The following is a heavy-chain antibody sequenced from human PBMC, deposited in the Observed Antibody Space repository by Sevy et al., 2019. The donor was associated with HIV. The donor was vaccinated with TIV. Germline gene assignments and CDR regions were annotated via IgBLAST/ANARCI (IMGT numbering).Heavy chain of an antibody. CDR2: INYSRST. D-gene: IGHD2-15*01. CDR1: GGSGGSISDYY. V-gene: IGHV4-59*01. CDR3: ARGGTSLFAP. Sequence: SENLSLTCSVSGGSGGSISDYYWSWIRQPPGKGLEWIGYINYSRSTKFNPSLKSRVTISVDTSKNQFSLKLTSVTAADTAVYYFARGGTSLFAPWGQGTLVTVSS. J-gene: IGHJ5*02.